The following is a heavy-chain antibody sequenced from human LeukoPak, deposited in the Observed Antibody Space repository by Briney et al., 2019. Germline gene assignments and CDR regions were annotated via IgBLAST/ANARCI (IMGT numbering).Heavy chain of an antibody. CDR3: ARQRRIAAAGPFFRAPDY. CDR2: IYYSGST. J-gene: IGHJ4*02. V-gene: IGHV4-39*01. CDR1: GGSISSSNYY. D-gene: IGHD6-13*01. Sequence: PSETLSLTCAVSGGSISSSNYYWGWIRQPPGKGLEWIGSIYYSGSTYYNPSLKSRVTISVDTSKNQFSLKLSSMTAADTAVYYCARQRRIAAAGPFFRAPDYWGQGTLVTVSS.